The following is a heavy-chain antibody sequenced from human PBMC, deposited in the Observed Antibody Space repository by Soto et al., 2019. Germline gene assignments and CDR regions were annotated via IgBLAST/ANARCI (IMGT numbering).Heavy chain of an antibody. V-gene: IGHV4-30-2*01. D-gene: IGHD3-10*01. J-gene: IGHJ5*02. CDR3: ARGGITMGRGVIIYPVPGLDP. Sequence: SETLSLTCAVSGGSISSGGYSWSWIRQPPGKGLEWIGYIYHSGSTYYNPSLKSRVTISVDRSKNQFSLKLSSVTAADTAVYYCARGGITMGRGVIIYPVPGLDPWGQGTLVTVSS. CDR2: IYHSGST. CDR1: GGSISSGGYS.